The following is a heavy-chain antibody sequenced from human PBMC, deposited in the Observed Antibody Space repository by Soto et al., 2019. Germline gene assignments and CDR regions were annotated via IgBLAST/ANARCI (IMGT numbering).Heavy chain of an antibody. CDR1: GGTFSSYA. Sequence: SVKVSCKASGGTFSSYAISWVRQAPGQGLEWMGGIIPIFGTANYAQKFQGRVTITADESTSTAYMELSSLRSEDTAVYYCTGTGYGYVWGSYPKRAFDIWGQGTMVTVSS. D-gene: IGHD3-16*02. CDR3: TGTGYGYVWGSYPKRAFDI. CDR2: IIPIFGTA. V-gene: IGHV1-69*13. J-gene: IGHJ3*02.